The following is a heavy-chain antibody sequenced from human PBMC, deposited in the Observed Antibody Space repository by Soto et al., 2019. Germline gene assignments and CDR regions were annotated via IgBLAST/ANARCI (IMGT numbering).Heavy chain of an antibody. CDR2: IYHSGST. CDR1: GGSISRYD. J-gene: IGHJ3*02. V-gene: IGHV4-59*01. D-gene: IGHD5-18*01. Sequence: PSETLSLTCTVSGGSISRYDWSWIRQPPGKGLEWIGYIYHSGSTNYNPSLKSRVTISVDTSKNQFSLKLSSVTAADTAVYYCARGDTALITRYAFDIWGQGTMVTVSS. CDR3: ARGDTALITRYAFDI.